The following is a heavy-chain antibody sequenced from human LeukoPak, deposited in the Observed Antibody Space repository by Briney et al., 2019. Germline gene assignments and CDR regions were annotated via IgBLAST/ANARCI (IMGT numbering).Heavy chain of an antibody. D-gene: IGHD4-11*01. J-gene: IGHJ5*02. V-gene: IGHV3-30-3*01. CDR3: ARTVTTVTTSPRLNWFDP. CDR2: ISYDGSNK. Sequence: GGSLRLSCAASGFTFSSYAMHWVRQAPGKGLEWVAVISYDGSNKYYVDSVKGRFTISRDNSKNTLYLQMNSLRAEDTAVYYCARTVTTVTTSPRLNWFDPWGQGTLVTVSS. CDR1: GFTFSSYA.